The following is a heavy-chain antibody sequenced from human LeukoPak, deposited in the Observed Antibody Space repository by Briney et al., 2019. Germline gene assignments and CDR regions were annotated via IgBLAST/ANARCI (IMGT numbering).Heavy chain of an antibody. CDR1: GFTVSSNY. Sequence: PGGSLRLSCAASGFTVSSNYRSWVRQAPGKGLEWVSVIYSGGSTYYADSVKGRFTISRDNSKNTLYLQMNSLRAEDTAVYYCATTQDYYDSSDLWGQGTLVTVSS. CDR2: IYSGGST. J-gene: IGHJ5*02. V-gene: IGHV3-53*01. D-gene: IGHD3-22*01. CDR3: ATTQDYYDSSDL.